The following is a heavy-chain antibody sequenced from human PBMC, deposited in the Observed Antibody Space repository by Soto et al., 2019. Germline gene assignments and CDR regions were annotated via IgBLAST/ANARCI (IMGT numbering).Heavy chain of an antibody. Sequence: SETLSLTCTVSGGSISSSSYYWGWIRQPPGKGLEWIGSIYYSGSTYYNPSLKSRVTISVDTSKNQFSLKLSSVTAADTAVYYCASREPPITIFGVVYPRYYYYMDVWGKGTTVTVSS. CDR1: GGSISSSSYY. CDR3: ASREPPITIFGVVYPRYYYYMDV. J-gene: IGHJ6*03. CDR2: IYYSGST. D-gene: IGHD3-3*01. V-gene: IGHV4-39*01.